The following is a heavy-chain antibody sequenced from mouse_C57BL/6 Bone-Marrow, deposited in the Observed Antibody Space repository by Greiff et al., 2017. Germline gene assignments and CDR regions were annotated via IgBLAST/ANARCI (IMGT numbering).Heavy chain of an antibody. D-gene: IGHD1-1*01. Sequence: VQVVESGPELVKPGASVKISCKASGYAFSSSWMNWVKQRPGKGLEWIGRIYPGDGDTNYNGKFKGKATLTADKSSSTAYMQLSSLTSEDSAVYFCARSPHYCGSSRYFDVWGTGTTVTVSS. J-gene: IGHJ1*03. CDR3: ARSPHYCGSSRYFDV. CDR2: IYPGDGDT. V-gene: IGHV1-82*01. CDR1: GYAFSSSW.